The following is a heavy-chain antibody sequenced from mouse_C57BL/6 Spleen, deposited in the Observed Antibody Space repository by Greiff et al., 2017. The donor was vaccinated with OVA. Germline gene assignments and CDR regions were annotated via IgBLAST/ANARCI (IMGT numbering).Heavy chain of an antibody. Sequence: QVQLQQSGAELVRPGASVKLSCKASGYTFTDYYINWVKQRPGPGLEWIARIYPGSGNTYYNEKFKGKATLTAEKSSSTAYMQLSSLTSEDSAVYFCAREGAMDYWGQGTSVTVSS. CDR3: AREGAMDY. J-gene: IGHJ4*01. CDR1: GYTFTDYY. V-gene: IGHV1-76*01. CDR2: IYPGSGNT.